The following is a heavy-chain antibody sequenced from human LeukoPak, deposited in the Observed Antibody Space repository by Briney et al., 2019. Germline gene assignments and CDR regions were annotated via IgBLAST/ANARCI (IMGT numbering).Heavy chain of an antibody. V-gene: IGHV4-59*01. CDR3: AGMRITTPTVRTLDY. D-gene: IGHD1-14*01. CDR2: IHYSGST. CDR1: SGSISNYY. J-gene: IGHJ4*02. Sequence: SETLSLTCIVSSGSISNYYWSWIRQPPGKGLEWIGYIHYSGSTNYSPSLKSRVTMSVDTSKNQFSLKLSSVTAADTAVYYCAGMRITTPTVRTLDYWGQGTLVTVSS.